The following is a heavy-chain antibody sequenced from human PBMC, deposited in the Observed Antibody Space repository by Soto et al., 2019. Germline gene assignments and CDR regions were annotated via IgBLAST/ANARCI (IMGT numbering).Heavy chain of an antibody. J-gene: IGHJ2*01. CDR3: FFFQAEDGIRDHCTVSAFLLNRSSDL. V-gene: IGHV4-59*01. Sequence: KGLEWIGYIYYSGSTNYNPSLKSRVTRSVDTSKNQFSLKLSSVTAADTAVYYFFFFQAEDGIRDHCTVSAFLLNRSSDL. CDR2: IYYSGST. D-gene: IGHD2-15*01.